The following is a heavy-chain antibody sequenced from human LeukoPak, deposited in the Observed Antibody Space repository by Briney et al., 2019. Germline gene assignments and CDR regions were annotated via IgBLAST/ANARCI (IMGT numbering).Heavy chain of an antibody. D-gene: IGHD3-10*01. CDR3: ARGEFDPGAFDI. V-gene: IGHV4-59*01. CDR2: IYYTGTT. CDR1: GGSISTYY. Sequence: PSETLSLTCSVSGGSISTYYWSWIRQPPGKGLDWIGYIYYTGTTNYNPSLKSRVTMSVDMSKNQFSLKLTSVTAADTAVYYCARGEFDPGAFDIWGQGTMVTVSS. J-gene: IGHJ3*02.